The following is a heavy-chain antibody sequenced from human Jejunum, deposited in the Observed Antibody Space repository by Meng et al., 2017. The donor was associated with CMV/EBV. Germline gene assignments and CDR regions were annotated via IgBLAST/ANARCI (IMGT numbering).Heavy chain of an antibody. J-gene: IGHJ3*02. CDR1: GFTFHTYS. CDR3: AKHYTRTVADAFDI. Sequence: GFTFHTYSMNWVRQAPGKDLEWVSSISSDSAYKHYADSVQGRFTISRDNAKNSLYLQMNSLRVDDTAVYYCAKHYTRTVADAFDIWGQGTMVTVSS. V-gene: IGHV3-21*01. D-gene: IGHD6-19*01. CDR2: ISSDSAYK.